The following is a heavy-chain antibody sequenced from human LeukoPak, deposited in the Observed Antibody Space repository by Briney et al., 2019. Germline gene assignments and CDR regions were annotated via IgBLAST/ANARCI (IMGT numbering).Heavy chain of an antibody. V-gene: IGHV3-74*01. J-gene: IGHJ4*02. CDR2: MDFYGSTT. CDR3: ARANNFDY. D-gene: IGHD4/OR15-4a*01. Sequence: GGSLRLSCAASGFTVSSNYMSWVRQAPGKGLVWVSRMDFYGSTTDYADSVKGRSTISRDNAKNTLYLQMSSLRAEDTAVYYCARANNFDYWGQGTLVTVSS. CDR1: GFTVSSNY.